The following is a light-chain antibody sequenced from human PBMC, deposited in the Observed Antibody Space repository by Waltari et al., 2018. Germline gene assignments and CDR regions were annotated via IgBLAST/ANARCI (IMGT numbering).Light chain of an antibody. CDR1: NIGSKN. CDR3: QAWDSSTVV. V-gene: IGLV3-9*01. Sequence: SYELTQPLSVSVALGQTARINCGGNNIGSKNVHWYQQKPGQAPVLVIYRDSNRPSGTHKRGTGPNSGNTATRAMSRARAGNQADYYCQAWDSSTVVFGGGTKLTVL. CDR2: RDS. J-gene: IGLJ2*01.